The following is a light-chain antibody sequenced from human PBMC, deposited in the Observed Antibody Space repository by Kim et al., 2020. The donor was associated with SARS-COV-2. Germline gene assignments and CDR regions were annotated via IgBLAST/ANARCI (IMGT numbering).Light chain of an antibody. Sequence: EIVMTQSPATLSVSPGERATLSCRASQSVNANLDWYQQKPGQAPRLLIYGASTRDTGIPARFSGSGSGTEFTLTLSSLQSEDFAIYYCEQYNNWPKAFGQGTKVDIK. V-gene: IGKV3-15*01. CDR3: EQYNNWPKA. CDR2: GAS. J-gene: IGKJ1*01. CDR1: QSVNAN.